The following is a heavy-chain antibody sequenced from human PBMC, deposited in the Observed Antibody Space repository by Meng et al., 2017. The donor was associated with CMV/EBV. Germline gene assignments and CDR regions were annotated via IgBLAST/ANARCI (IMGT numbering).Heavy chain of an antibody. CDR1: GYTFTSYD. Sequence: ASVKVSCKASGYTFTSYDINWVRQAPGQGLEWMGWISAYNGNTNYAQKLQGRVTMTTDTSTSTAYMELRSLRSDDTAVYYCARDFYSSGYSDYYYGMDVWGQGTTVTVSS. D-gene: IGHD3-22*01. CDR3: ARDFYSSGYSDYYYGMDV. J-gene: IGHJ6*02. CDR2: ISAYNGNT. V-gene: IGHV1-18*01.